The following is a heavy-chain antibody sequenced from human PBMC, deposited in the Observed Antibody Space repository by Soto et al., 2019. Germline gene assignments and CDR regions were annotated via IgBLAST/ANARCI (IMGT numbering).Heavy chain of an antibody. CDR2: VHASGTT. CDR3: VSGFVEAAMAFDY. D-gene: IGHD3-3*01. CDR1: GGSINNGVYF. Sequence: QVQLQESGPGLVQPSQTLSLTCSVAGGSINNGVYFWNWIRQHPGKGLEWIGYVHASGTTYYNPSLKGRLAVSIDTSKNQLYLNLKSVTAADTAVLCCVSGFVEAAMAFDYWGPGTLITVAS. J-gene: IGHJ4*02. V-gene: IGHV4-31*03.